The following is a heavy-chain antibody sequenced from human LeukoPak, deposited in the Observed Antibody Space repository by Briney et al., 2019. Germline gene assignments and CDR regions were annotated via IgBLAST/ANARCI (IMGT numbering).Heavy chain of an antibody. CDR2: INHSGST. Sequence: SETLSLTCAVYGGPFSGYYWSWIRQPPGKGLEWIGEINHSGSTNYNPSLKSRVTISVDTSKNQFSLKLSSVTAADTAVYYCARGIPSYSSSWDYFDYWGQGTLVTVSS. J-gene: IGHJ4*02. CDR3: ARGIPSYSSSWDYFDY. D-gene: IGHD6-13*01. V-gene: IGHV4-34*01. CDR1: GGPFSGYY.